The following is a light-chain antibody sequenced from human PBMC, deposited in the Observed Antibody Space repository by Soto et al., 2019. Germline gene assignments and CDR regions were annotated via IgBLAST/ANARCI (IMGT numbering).Light chain of an antibody. Sequence: QSALTQPASVSGSPGQSITIPCTGTSSDIGGYDHVSWYQQHPGKAPKLMVYDVSNRPSGVSDRSSGSKSANTASLTISGLQAEDESDYYCNSYTTSSSLYVFGTGTKLTVL. CDR1: SSDIGGYDH. J-gene: IGLJ1*01. V-gene: IGLV2-14*01. CDR3: NSYTTSSSLYV. CDR2: DVS.